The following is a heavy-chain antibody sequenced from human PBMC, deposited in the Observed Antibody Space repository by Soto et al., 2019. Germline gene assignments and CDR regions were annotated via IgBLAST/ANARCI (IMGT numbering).Heavy chain of an antibody. V-gene: IGHV4-34*01. CDR2: INHSGST. CDR1: CGSFIGYY. CDR3: ASYYGSGSYYNWFDP. Sequence: PSETLSLTCAFYCGSFIGYYWSWIRQPPGKGLEWIGEINHSGSTNYNPSLKSRVTISVDTSKNQFSLKLSSVTAADTAVYYCASYYGSGSYYNWFDPWGQGTLVTVSS. D-gene: IGHD3-10*01. J-gene: IGHJ5*02.